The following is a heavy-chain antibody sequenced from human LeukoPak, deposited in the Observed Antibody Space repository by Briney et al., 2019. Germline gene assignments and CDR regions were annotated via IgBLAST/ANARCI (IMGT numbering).Heavy chain of an antibody. CDR2: INLNGGSR. Sequence: GGSLRLSCAASGFSFDDYAMGWVRPVPGKGLEWVSSINLNGGSRRYADPVKGRFTISRDNAKNSLYLQMHSLRAEDTALYHCARCTSTSCYGQYNWFDPWGQGTLVTVSS. D-gene: IGHD2-2*01. CDR3: ARCTSTSCYGQYNWFDP. V-gene: IGHV3-20*01. CDR1: GFSFDDYA. J-gene: IGHJ5*02.